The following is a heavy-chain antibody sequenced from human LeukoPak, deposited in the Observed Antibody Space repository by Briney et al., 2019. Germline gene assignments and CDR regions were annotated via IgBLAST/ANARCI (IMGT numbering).Heavy chain of an antibody. V-gene: IGHV4-34*01. D-gene: IGHD3-3*01. Sequence: SETLSLTCGVHGGSFSGYYWNWIRRSPGKGLEWIGHINHNGKSNYNPSLKSRVTISVDTSRNQFSLKLSSVTAPDTAVYYCARSSTIFGHFDYWGQGTLVAVSS. CDR1: GGSFSGYY. J-gene: IGHJ4*02. CDR2: INHNGKS. CDR3: ARSSTIFGHFDY.